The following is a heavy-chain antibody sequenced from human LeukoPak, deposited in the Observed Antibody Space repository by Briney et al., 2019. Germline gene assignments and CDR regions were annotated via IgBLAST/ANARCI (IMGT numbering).Heavy chain of an antibody. D-gene: IGHD3-10*01. V-gene: IGHV1-18*01. CDR2: ICAYNGNT. CDR3: AREYGYGSGSYIPYYYYGMDV. J-gene: IGHJ6*02. CDR1: GYTFTSYG. Sequence: AASVTVSCNASGYTFTSYGFSWMRQAPGQGLEWMGWICAYNGNTNYAQKLQGRVTMTTDTSTSTAYMELRSLRSDDTAVYYCAREYGYGSGSYIPYYYYGMDVWGQGTTVTVSS.